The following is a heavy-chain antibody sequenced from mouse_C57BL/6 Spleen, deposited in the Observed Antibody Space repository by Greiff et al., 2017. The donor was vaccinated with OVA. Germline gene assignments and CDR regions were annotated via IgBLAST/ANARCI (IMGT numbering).Heavy chain of an antibody. CDR2: ISSGSSTI. CDR3: ARGNLGSCDY. J-gene: IGHJ2*01. D-gene: IGHD4-1*01. CDR1: GFTFSDYG. V-gene: IGHV5-17*01. Sequence: EVHLVESGGGLVKPGGSLKLSCAASGFTFSDYGMHWVRQAPEKGLEWVAYISSGSSTIYYADTVKGRFTISRDNAKNTLFLQMTSLRSEDTARYYCARGNLGSCDYWGQGTTLTVSS.